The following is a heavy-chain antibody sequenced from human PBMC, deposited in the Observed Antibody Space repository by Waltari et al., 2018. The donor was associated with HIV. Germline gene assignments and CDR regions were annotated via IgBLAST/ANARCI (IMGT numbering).Heavy chain of an antibody. CDR1: GGSFSGSY. CDR3: ARGPSLRAFRGNLYFNSSLDV. D-gene: IGHD1-1*01. Sequence: QVQLQQWGAGQVKPSETLSLTCLLSGGSFSGSYWTWVRNSPGKGLEWIGEIDQSGASRFNPSLKRRITISMDTSRSHFALKLSPVSPADTAVYYCARGPSLRAFRGNLYFNSSLDVWGQGTTVTVSS. V-gene: IGHV4-34*02. CDR2: IDQSGAS. J-gene: IGHJ6*02.